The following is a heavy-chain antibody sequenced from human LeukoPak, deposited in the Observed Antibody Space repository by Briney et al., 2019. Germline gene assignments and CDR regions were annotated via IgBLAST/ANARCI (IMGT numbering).Heavy chain of an antibody. CDR1: GYTFTSYA. CDR2: INAGNGNT. Sequence: ASVKVSCKASGYTFTSYAMHWVRQAPGQRLEWMGWINAGNGNTKYSQKFQGRVTITRDTSASTAYMEPSSLRSEDTAVYYCARVDYGDSYFDYWGQGTLVTVSS. V-gene: IGHV1-3*01. D-gene: IGHD4-17*01. J-gene: IGHJ4*02. CDR3: ARVDYGDSYFDY.